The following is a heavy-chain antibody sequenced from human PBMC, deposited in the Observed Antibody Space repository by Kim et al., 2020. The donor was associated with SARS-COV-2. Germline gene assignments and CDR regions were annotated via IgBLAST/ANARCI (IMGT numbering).Heavy chain of an antibody. CDR3: ARLEDVLRYFDWLHYYYGMDV. V-gene: IGHV3-48*02. Sequence: GGSLRLSCAASGFTFSSYSMNWVRQAPGKGLEWVSYISSSSSTIYYADSVKGRFTISRDNAKNSLYLQMNSLRDEDTAVYYCARLEDVLRYFDWLHYYYGMDVWGQGTTVTVSS. J-gene: IGHJ6*02. CDR2: ISSSSSTI. CDR1: GFTFSSYS. D-gene: IGHD3-9*01.